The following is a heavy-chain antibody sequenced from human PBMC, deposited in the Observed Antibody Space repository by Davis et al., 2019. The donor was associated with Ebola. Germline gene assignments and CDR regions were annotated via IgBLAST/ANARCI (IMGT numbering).Heavy chain of an antibody. Sequence: MPGGSLRLSCAVYGGSFSGYYWSWIRQPPGKGLEWIGEINHSGNTNYNPSLKSRVTISLDTSKNQFSLKLSSVTAADTAVYYCARGWRWFGIDPWGQGTLVTVSS. CDR2: INHSGNT. CDR3: ARGWRWFGIDP. V-gene: IGHV4-34*01. CDR1: GGSFSGYY. D-gene: IGHD3-10*01. J-gene: IGHJ5*02.